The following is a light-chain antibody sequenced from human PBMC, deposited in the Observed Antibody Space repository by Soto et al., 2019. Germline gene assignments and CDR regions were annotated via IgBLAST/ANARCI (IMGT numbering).Light chain of an antibody. Sequence: IQMTQSPSTLSASVGDRVTITCRASQSIGSWLAWYQQKPGRAPKLVIYKASSLESGVPSGFSGSGSGTEFTLTIGSLQPDDFATYYCQQYNSYSWTFGQGTKVDIK. CDR2: KAS. V-gene: IGKV1-5*03. CDR1: QSIGSW. J-gene: IGKJ1*01. CDR3: QQYNSYSWT.